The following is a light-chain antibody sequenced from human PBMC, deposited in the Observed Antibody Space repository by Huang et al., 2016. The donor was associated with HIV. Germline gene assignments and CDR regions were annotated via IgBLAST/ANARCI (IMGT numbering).Light chain of an antibody. Sequence: DIVMTQSQDSLAVSLGERATINCKSSQTILHDSDSSNYLACYQQKPGQPPKLLIHWASIRKSGVPDRFIGSGSGTDVTLTSSSLQAEDLAVYYCQQYYSSPFTFGPGTNVDI. CDR1: QTILHDSDSSNY. V-gene: IGKV4-1*01. J-gene: IGKJ3*01. CDR2: WAS. CDR3: QQYYSSPFT.